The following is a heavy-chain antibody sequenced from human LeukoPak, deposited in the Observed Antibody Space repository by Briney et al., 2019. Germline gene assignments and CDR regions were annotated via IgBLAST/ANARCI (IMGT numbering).Heavy chain of an antibody. J-gene: IGHJ4*02. V-gene: IGHV3-30*04. CDR2: ISYDGSNK. CDR1: GFTFSSYA. Sequence: PGGSLRLSCAASGFTFSSYAMHWVRQAPGKGLEWVAVISYDGSNKYYADSVKGRFTISRDNSKNTLYLQMNSLRAEDTAVYYCARDWEYYYGSGVLYYWGQGTLVTVSS. CDR3: ARDWEYYYGSGVLYY. D-gene: IGHD3-10*01.